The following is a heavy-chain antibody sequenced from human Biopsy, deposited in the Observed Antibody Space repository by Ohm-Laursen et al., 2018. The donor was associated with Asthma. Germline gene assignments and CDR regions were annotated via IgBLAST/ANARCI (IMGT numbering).Heavy chain of an antibody. Sequence: SLRLSCSASGFNFHNYGMNWVRRAPGKGLEWVAQILFDGRKINYPDSVKGRFTISRDNSKNMVYLQMNSLRPEDTAVYYCAKDRVAGRSYYFDYWGQGSLVSVSS. CDR2: ILFDGRKI. CDR3: AKDRVAGRSYYFDY. D-gene: IGHD6-13*01. V-gene: IGHV3-30*18. J-gene: IGHJ4*02. CDR1: GFNFHNYG.